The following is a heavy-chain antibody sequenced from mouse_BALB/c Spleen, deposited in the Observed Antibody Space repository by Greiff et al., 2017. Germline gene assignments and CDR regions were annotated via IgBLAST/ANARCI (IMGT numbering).Heavy chain of an antibody. CDR1: GFSLTSYD. CDR3: VRDPVVGYFDV. CDR2: IWTGGGT. J-gene: IGHJ1*01. Sequence: VMLVESGPGLVAPSQSLSITCTVSGFSLTSYDISWIRQPPGKGLEWLGVIWTGGGTNYNSAFMSRLSISKDNSKSQVFLKMNSLQTDDTAIYYCVRDPVVGYFDVWGAGTTVTVSS. V-gene: IGHV2-9-2*01. D-gene: IGHD1-1*01.